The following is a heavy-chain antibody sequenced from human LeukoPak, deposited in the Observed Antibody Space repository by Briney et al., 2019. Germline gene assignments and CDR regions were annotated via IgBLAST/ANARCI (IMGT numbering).Heavy chain of an antibody. V-gene: IGHV3-48*03. CDR1: GFTFSSYE. D-gene: IGHD2-21*02. CDR2: ISSSGSTI. J-gene: IGHJ4*02. CDR3: VREHPLLRYFDY. Sequence: GGSLRLSCAASGFTFSSYEMNWVRQAPGKGLEWVSYISSSGSTIYYADSVKGRFTISRDNAKNSLYLQMNSLRAEDTAVYYCVREHPLLRYFDYWGQGTLVTVSS.